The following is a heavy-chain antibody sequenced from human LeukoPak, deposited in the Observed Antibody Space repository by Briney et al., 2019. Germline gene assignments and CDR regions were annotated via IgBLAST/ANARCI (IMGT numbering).Heavy chain of an antibody. Sequence: PGGSLRLSCAASGFTFSSYSMNWVRQAPGKWLEWVSSISSSSSYIYYADSVKGRFTISRDNAKNSLYLQMNSLRAEDTAVYYCARDYDFWSAFDYWGQGTLVTVSS. D-gene: IGHD3-3*01. J-gene: IGHJ4*02. V-gene: IGHV3-21*01. CDR3: ARDYDFWSAFDY. CDR1: GFTFSSYS. CDR2: ISSSSSYI.